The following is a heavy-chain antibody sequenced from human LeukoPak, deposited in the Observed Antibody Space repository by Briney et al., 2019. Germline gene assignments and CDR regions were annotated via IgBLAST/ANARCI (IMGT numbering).Heavy chain of an antibody. CDR3: AKRGVVIRVILVGFHRQAYYFES. Sequence: GGSLRLSCAVSGITFSNYGMSLVRQAPGKGLEWAAGISDSGGSTNYADSVKGRFTISRDNPKNTLYLQMNSLRAEDTAVYFCAKRGVVIRVILVGFHRQAYYFESWGQGALVTVSS. CDR2: ISDSGGST. J-gene: IGHJ4*02. CDR1: GITFSNYG. V-gene: IGHV3-23*01. D-gene: IGHD3/OR15-3a*01.